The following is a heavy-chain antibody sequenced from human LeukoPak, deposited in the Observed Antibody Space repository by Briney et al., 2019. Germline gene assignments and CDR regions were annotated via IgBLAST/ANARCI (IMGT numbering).Heavy chain of an antibody. CDR3: ARQGLRVGDV. CDR2: IYYSGST. D-gene: IGHD3-10*01. V-gene: IGHV4-39*01. CDR1: GGSISSSSYY. J-gene: IGHJ6*02. Sequence: SETLSLTCTVSGGSISSSSYYWGWIRQPPGKGLEWIGSIYYSGSTYYNPSLKSRVTISVGTSKNQFSLKLSSVTAADTAVYYCARQGLRVGDVWGQGTTVTVSS.